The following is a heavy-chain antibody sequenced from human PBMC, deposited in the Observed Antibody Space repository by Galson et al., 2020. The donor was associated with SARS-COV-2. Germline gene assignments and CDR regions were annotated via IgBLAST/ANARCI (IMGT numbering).Heavy chain of an antibody. CDR2: ISGSGDTT. CDR3: AKRLYSSSQSETRGMDV. J-gene: IGHJ6*02. Sequence: GESLKISCAASGFTFSSYAMNWVRQAPGEGLEWVSAISGSGDTTHYAGSVKGRFTISRDNSKNTLYMQMNSVRAEDTAVYYCAKRLYSSSQSETRGMDVWGQGATVTV. CDR1: GFTFSSYA. D-gene: IGHD6-13*01. V-gene: IGHV3-23*01.